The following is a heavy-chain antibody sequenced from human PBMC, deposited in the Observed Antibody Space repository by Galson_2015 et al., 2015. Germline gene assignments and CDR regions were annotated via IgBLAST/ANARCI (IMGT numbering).Heavy chain of an antibody. D-gene: IGHD3-9*01. CDR3: ASGGYDILTGYYGFDY. CDR2: ISYDGSNK. CDR1: GFTFSSYA. Sequence: SLRLSCAASGFTFSSYAMHWVRQAPGKGLEWVAVISYDGSNKYYADSVKGRFTISRDNSKNTLYLQMNSLRAEDTAVYYCASGGYDILTGYYGFDYWGQGTLVTVSS. V-gene: IGHV3-30-3*01. J-gene: IGHJ4*02.